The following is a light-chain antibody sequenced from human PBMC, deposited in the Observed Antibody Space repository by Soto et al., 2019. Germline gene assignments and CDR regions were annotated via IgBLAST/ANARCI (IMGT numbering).Light chain of an antibody. CDR2: GAS. CDR3: QQHGTSPIT. J-gene: IGKJ5*01. V-gene: IGKV3-20*01. Sequence: EMMLTQSPGTLSLSPGDRATLSCRASQIVRSNSLAWHQQKPGQTPRLLVYGASSRATGIPDRFSGSGSGTDFTLTISRLEPEDFAVYYCQQHGTSPITFGQGTRLEIK. CDR1: QIVRSNS.